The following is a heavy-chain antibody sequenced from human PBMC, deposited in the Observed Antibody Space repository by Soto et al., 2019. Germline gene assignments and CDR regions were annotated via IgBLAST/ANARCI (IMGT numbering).Heavy chain of an antibody. Sequence: PSETLSLTCTVSGASISSGGYYWSWIRQQPGKGLEWIGDIYTSGSTYHNPSLKSRVTISVDTSKNQFSLKVSSVTAADTAVYYCARNYRGTYYYYGMDVWGQGTTVTVS. V-gene: IGHV4-31*03. D-gene: IGHD3-10*01. CDR1: GASISSGGYY. J-gene: IGHJ6*02. CDR3: ARNYRGTYYYYGMDV. CDR2: IYTSGST.